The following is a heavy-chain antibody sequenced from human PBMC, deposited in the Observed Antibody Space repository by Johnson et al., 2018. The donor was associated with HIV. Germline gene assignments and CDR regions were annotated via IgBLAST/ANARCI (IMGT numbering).Heavy chain of an antibody. J-gene: IGHJ3*02. CDR2: IRYDGSKK. CDR3: ARVSSSSSFDAFDI. CDR1: GFTFDDYG. D-gene: IGHD6-6*01. Sequence: QVQLVESGGGVVRPGGSLRLSCAASGFTFDDYGMSWVRQAPGKGLEWVAFIRYDGSKKYYADSVKGRFTISRDNSKNTLYLQMNSLRAEDTAVYYCARVSSSSSFDAFDIWGQGTMVTVSS. V-gene: IGHV3-30*02.